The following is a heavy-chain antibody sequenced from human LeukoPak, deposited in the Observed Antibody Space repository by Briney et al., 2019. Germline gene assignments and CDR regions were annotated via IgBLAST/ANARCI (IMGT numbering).Heavy chain of an antibody. CDR2: INSNTGGT. CDR3: ARADRLHGGPYLIGP. J-gene: IGHJ5*02. D-gene: IGHD2-21*01. V-gene: IGHV1-2*02. CDR1: GYTFTDYY. Sequence: ASVKVSCKTSGYTFTDYYMHWVRQAPGQGLEWMGWINSNTGGTSSAQKFQGRVTMSRDTAITTVYMEVSWLTSDDTAIYYCARADRLHGGPYLIGPWGQGTLVTVSS.